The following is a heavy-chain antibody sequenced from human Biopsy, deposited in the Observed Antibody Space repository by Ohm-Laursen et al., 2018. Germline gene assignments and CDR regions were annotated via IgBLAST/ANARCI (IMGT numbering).Heavy chain of an antibody. J-gene: IGHJ2*01. CDR2: IYYSGTT. V-gene: IGHV4-31*01. D-gene: IGHD4-23*01. Sequence: SQTLSLTCTVSGGSVSSGGFYWSWIRQHPGKGLEWIGYIYYSGTTYYNPSLKSLVTISVDTSKNQFSLKLNSVTAADTAVYYCARRPYGGTRYWYFDHWGRGTLVTVSS. CDR3: ARRPYGGTRYWYFDH. CDR1: GGSVSSGGFY.